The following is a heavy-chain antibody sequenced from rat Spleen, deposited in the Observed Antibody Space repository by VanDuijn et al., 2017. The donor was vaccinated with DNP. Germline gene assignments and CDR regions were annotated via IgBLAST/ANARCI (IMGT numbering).Heavy chain of an antibody. J-gene: IGHJ2*01. D-gene: IGHD1-4*01. CDR3: AKDGYTPFGY. Sequence: EVQLVESGGGLVQPGRSMKLSCAASGFTFSSFAMAWVRQAPTKGLEWVASTSYDGGNTYYRDSVKGRFTISRDNAKSSLYLQMDSLRSEDTSTYYCAKDGYTPFGYWGQGVMVTVSS. V-gene: IGHV5-20*01. CDR2: TSYDGGNT. CDR1: GFTFSSFA.